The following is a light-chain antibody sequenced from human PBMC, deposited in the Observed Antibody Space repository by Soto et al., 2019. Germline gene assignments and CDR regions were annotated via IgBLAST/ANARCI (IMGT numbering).Light chain of an antibody. Sequence: QSVLTQPPSASASLGASVTLTCTLSSGYSNYKVDWYQQRPGKGPRFVMRVGTGGIVGSKGDGIPDRFSVLGSGLNRYLTIKNIQEEDESDYHCGADHGSGSNFGPVFGGGTQLTVL. V-gene: IGLV9-49*01. CDR3: GADHGSGSNFGPV. CDR1: SGYSNYK. CDR2: VGTGGIVG. J-gene: IGLJ2*01.